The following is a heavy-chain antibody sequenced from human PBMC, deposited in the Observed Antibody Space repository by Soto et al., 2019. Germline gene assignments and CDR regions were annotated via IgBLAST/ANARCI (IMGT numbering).Heavy chain of an antibody. D-gene: IGHD5-12*01. Sequence: QVQLVESGGGVVQPGRSLRLSCAASGFTFSSYAMHWVRQAPGKGLEWVAVISYDGSNKYYADSVKGRFTISRDNSKNTLYLQMNGLRARDTAVYYCARDYYRFNSGYGFSMDVWGQGTTVTVSS. V-gene: IGHV3-30-3*01. CDR3: ARDYYRFNSGYGFSMDV. CDR1: GFTFSSYA. J-gene: IGHJ6*02. CDR2: ISYDGSNK.